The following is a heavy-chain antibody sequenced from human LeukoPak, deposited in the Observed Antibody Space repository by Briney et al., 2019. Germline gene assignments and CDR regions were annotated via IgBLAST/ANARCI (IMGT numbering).Heavy chain of an antibody. V-gene: IGHV3-23*01. CDR1: GFTFSNYA. CDR3: AKDLYCSSTSCYMDV. D-gene: IGHD2-2*01. J-gene: IGHJ6*03. CDR2: ISGSGGYT. Sequence: PGGSLRLSCAASGFTFSNYAMSWVRQAPGKGLEWVSGISGSGGYTYYADSVKGRFTISRDNSNNTPYLQMNCLRAEDTAVYYCAKDLYCSSTSCYMDVWGKGTTVTVSS.